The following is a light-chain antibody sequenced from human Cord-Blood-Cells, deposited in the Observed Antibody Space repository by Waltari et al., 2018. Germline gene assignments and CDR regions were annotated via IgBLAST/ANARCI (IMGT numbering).Light chain of an antibody. CDR1: SSDVGGYNY. CDR2: DGS. V-gene: IGLV2-14*03. J-gene: IGLJ3*02. CDR3: SSYTSSSSWV. Sequence: QSALTQPASVSGSPGQSITISCTGTSSDVGGYNYVSWYQQHPGKAPKLMIYDGSNRPSWVFNRFSGAQSGNTASLTIAGLQAEDEADDYCSSYTSSSSWVFGGGTKLTVL.